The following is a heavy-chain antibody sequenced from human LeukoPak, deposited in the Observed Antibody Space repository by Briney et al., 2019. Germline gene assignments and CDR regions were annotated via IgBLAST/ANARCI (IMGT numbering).Heavy chain of an antibody. D-gene: IGHD2/OR15-2a*01. J-gene: IGHJ4*02. CDR3: ARDFGYCSTTTCYVMDF. Sequence: ASVKVSCKASGYTFTGYYIHWVRQAPGQGLEWMGWINPNSGGTNYAQKFQGRVTMTRDTSINTAYMELSRLRSDDTAVYFCARDFGYCSTTTCYVMDFWGQGTLVTVSS. V-gene: IGHV1-2*02. CDR2: INPNSGGT. CDR1: GYTFTGYY.